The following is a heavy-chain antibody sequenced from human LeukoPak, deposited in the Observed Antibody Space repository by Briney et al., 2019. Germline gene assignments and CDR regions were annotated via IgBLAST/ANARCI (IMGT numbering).Heavy chain of an antibody. D-gene: IGHD3-16*02. CDR3: ARDLEEMITFGGVIVIKYNWFDP. J-gene: IGHJ5*02. V-gene: IGHV3-7*01. Sequence: GGSLRLSCATSGFTFSSYWMSWVRQAPGKGLEWVANIKQDGSEKYYVDSVKGRFTISRDNAKNSLYLQMNSLRAEDTAVYYCARDLEEMITFGGVIVIKYNWFDPWGQGTLVTVSS. CDR1: GFTFSSYW. CDR2: IKQDGSEK.